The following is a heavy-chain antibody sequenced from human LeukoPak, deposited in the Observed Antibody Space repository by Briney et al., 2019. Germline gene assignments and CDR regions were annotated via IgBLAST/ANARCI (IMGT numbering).Heavy chain of an antibody. Sequence: GESLKISCKGSGYSFTSYWIGWVRQMPGKGLEWMGIIYPGDSDTRYSPSFQGQVTISADKSISTAYLQWSSLKASDTAMYYCARVDEVSYGSGTQYYFDYWGQGTLVTVSS. J-gene: IGHJ4*02. CDR2: IYPGDSDT. V-gene: IGHV5-51*01. CDR3: ARVDEVSYGSGTQYYFDY. CDR1: GYSFTSYW. D-gene: IGHD3-10*01.